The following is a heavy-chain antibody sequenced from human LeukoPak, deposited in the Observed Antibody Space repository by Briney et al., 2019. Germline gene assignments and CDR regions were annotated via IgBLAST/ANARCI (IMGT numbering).Heavy chain of an antibody. CDR1: GYTFTSYG. CDR2: ISAYNGNT. V-gene: IGHV1-18*01. D-gene: IGHD3-22*01. Sequence: ASVKVSCKASGYTFTSYGISWVRQAPGQGLEWMGWISAYNGNTNYAQKLQGRVTMTTDTSTSTAYMELRSLRSDDTAVYYCAKRGGGYYYDSSGYYVDYWGQGTLVTVSS. J-gene: IGHJ4*02. CDR3: AKRGGGYYYDSSGYYVDY.